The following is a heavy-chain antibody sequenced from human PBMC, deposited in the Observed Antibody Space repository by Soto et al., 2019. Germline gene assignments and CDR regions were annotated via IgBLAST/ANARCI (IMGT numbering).Heavy chain of an antibody. D-gene: IGHD3-10*01. Sequence: VHLQESGPGLVKPWGTLSLTCAVSGVSVTAGNLWSWVRQSPGKGLEWIGEVFPDGSTNYNPSLKSRVTISLDKSQNHFSLILTSVTAADTALYYCARVLSGNKEWFDPWGQGILVTVSS. J-gene: IGHJ5*02. CDR1: GVSVTAGNL. CDR3: ARVLSGNKEWFDP. CDR2: VFPDGST. V-gene: IGHV4-4*02.